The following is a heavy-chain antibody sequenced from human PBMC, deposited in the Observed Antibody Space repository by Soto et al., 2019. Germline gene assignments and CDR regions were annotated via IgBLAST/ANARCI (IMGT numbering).Heavy chain of an antibody. J-gene: IGHJ4*02. D-gene: IGHD4-17*01. CDR3: ARRYGASFDY. V-gene: IGHV4-59*01. CDR1: GGSISSYY. Sequence: SETLSLTCTVSGGSISSYYWSWIRQPPGKGLEWIGYIYYTGLSNSNPSLNSRVTISVDTSKNQFSLKLSSVTAADTAVYYCARRYGASFDYWGQGTLVTVSS. CDR2: IYYTGLS.